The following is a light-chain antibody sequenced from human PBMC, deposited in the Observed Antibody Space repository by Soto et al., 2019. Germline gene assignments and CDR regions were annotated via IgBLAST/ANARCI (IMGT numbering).Light chain of an antibody. J-gene: IGKJ4*01. CDR3: QQYDNYPLT. CDR2: SAS. CDR1: QALSNY. V-gene: IGKV1-9*01. Sequence: DIQLTQSPSVLSASVGDTVTITCRASQALSNYLAWYQQKPGKAPDLLIYSASRLESGVPSRFSGSASGTEFTLTISSLQPDDVATYYCQQYDNYPLTLGGGTKVDIK.